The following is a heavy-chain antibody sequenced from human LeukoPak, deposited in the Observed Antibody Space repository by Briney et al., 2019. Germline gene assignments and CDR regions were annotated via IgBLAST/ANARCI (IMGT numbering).Heavy chain of an antibody. J-gene: IGHJ6*03. V-gene: IGHV3-20*03. CDR2: INWNGGST. CDR3: ARASESHYYYYMDV. D-gene: IGHD3-10*01. CDR1: YY. Sequence: YYWGWIRQPPGKGLEWVSGINWNGGSTGYADSVKGRFTISRDNAKNSLYLQMNSLRAEDTALYYCARASESHYYYYMDVWGKGTTVTVSS.